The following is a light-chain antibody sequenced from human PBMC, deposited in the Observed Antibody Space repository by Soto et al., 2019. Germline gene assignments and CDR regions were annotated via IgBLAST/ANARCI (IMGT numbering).Light chain of an antibody. J-gene: IGLJ1*01. V-gene: IGLV1-40*01. CDR2: GNT. CDR3: QSSVDSLSVHYV. CDR1: SSNIGSNYD. Sequence: QSVLTQPPSVSGAPGQTVTISCTGSSSNIGSNYDVPWYQQLPGTAPKLLIHGNTNRPSGVPDRFSGSKSGTSASLAITGLQADDEADYFCQSSVDSLSVHYVFGTGTKLTVL.